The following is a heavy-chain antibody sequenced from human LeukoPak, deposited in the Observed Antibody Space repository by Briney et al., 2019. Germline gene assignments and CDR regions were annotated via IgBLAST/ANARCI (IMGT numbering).Heavy chain of an antibody. D-gene: IGHD2-15*01. CDR3: ARGLIVVVVAATSQWFDP. J-gene: IGHJ5*02. V-gene: IGHV4-39*07. CDR2: IYYSGSK. CDR1: GGSINTDNYY. Sequence: PSETLSLTCSVSGGSINTDNYYWRWVRQPPGKALEWIGSIYYSGSKWYNPSLKSRVTISLDTSKNQFSLKLSSVTAADTAVYYCARGLIVVVVAATSQWFDPWGQGTLVTVSS.